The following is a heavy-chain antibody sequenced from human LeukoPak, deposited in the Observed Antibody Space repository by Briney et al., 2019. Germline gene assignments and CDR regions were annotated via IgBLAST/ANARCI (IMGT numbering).Heavy chain of an antibody. CDR1: GGTFSSYA. CDR3: ARDLAAAGTRRGGY. Sequence: SVKVSCKASGGTFSSYAISWVRQAPGQGLEWMGGIIPIFGTANYAQKFQGRATITADESTSTAYMELSSLRSEDTAVYYCARDLAAAGTRRGGYWGQGTLVTVSS. CDR2: IIPIFGTA. J-gene: IGHJ4*02. D-gene: IGHD6-13*01. V-gene: IGHV1-69*01.